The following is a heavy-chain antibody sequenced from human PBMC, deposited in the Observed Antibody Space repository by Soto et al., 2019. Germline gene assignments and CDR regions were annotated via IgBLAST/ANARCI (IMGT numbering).Heavy chain of an antibody. J-gene: IGHJ6*02. CDR2: IIPIFGKE. D-gene: IGHD2-15*01. V-gene: IGHV1-69*01. CDR1: GGTFSSYA. CDR3: SGQSSVVAAYYYYYGMDF. Sequence: QVQLVQSGAEVKKPGSSVKVSCKASGGTFSSYAISWVRQAPGQGLEWVGGIIPIFGKENYAQKFQGRVTITADEPTSTAYMELISLRSEDTAVYYCSGQSSVVAAYYYYYGMDFWGQGTTVTVSS.